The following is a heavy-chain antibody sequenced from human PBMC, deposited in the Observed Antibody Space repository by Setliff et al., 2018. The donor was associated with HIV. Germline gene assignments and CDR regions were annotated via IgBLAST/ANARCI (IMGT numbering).Heavy chain of an antibody. CDR1: GYTFTSYD. CDR3: ARGQFRLRPDSLDL. D-gene: IGHD2-21*01. V-gene: IGHV1-8*03. J-gene: IGHJ3*01. Sequence: ASVKVSCKASGYTFTSYDINWVRQATGQGLEWMGWMNPNSGNRGYAQKFQGRVTISRNTSISTAYMELSGLRSEDTAVYYCARGQFRLRPDSLDLWGQGTLVTVSS. CDR2: MNPNSGNR.